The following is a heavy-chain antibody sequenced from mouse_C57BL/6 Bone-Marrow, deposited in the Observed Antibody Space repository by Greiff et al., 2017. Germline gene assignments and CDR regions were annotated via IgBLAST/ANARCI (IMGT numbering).Heavy chain of an antibody. J-gene: IGHJ3*01. D-gene: IGHD3-2*02. CDR1: GFSFNTYA. V-gene: IGHV10-1*01. Sequence: EVQRVESGGGLVQPKGSLKLSCAASGFSFNTYAMNWVRQAPGKGLEWVARIRSKSNNYATYYADSVKDRFTISRDDSESMLYLQMNHLKTEDTAMYYCVRQGRRSSGLFAYWGQGTLVTVSA. CDR3: VRQGRRSSGLFAY. CDR2: IRSKSNNYAT.